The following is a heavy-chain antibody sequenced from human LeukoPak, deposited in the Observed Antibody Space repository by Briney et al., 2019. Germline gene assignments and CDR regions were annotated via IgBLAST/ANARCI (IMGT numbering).Heavy chain of an antibody. D-gene: IGHD3-10*01. CDR1: GFTFSSHW. CDR2: IKEDGSEK. J-gene: IGHJ4*02. Sequence: PGGSLRLSCVASGFTFSSHWMSWVRQAPGKGLEWVANIKEDGSEKYYVDSVKGRFTISRDNAKNSLFLQMNSLRAEDTAVYYCARDRGFDYWGQGTLVTVSS. V-gene: IGHV3-7*01. CDR3: ARDRGFDY.